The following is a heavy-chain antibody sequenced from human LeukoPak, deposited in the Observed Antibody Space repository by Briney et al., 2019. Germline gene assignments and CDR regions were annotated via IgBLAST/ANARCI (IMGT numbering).Heavy chain of an antibody. CDR2: MNPNSGNT. J-gene: IGHJ3*02. V-gene: IGHV1-8*03. Sequence: ASVKVSCKASGYTFTSYDINWVRQATGQGLEWMGWMNPNSGNTGYAQKFQGRVTITRNTSISTAYMELSSLRSEDTAVYYCARGWNPQGAFDIWGQGTMVTVSS. D-gene: IGHD1-1*01. CDR1: GYTFTSYD. CDR3: ARGWNPQGAFDI.